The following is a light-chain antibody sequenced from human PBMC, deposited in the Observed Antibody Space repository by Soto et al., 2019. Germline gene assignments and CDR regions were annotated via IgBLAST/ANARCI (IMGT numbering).Light chain of an antibody. CDR2: LEGSGSY. Sequence: QLVLTQSPSASASLGSSVKLTCTLSSGHSGYIIAWHQQQPGKAPRYLMKLEGSGSYNKGSGVPDRFSGSSSGADRYLTISNLQSEDEADYYCETWDSNTRVFGGGTKLT. J-gene: IGLJ3*02. CDR3: ETWDSNTRV. V-gene: IGLV4-60*03. CDR1: SGHSGYI.